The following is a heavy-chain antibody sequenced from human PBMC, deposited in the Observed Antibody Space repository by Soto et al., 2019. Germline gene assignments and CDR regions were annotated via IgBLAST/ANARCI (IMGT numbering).Heavy chain of an antibody. V-gene: IGHV5-51*01. J-gene: IGHJ6*02. CDR2: IYPDDSRT. Sequence: GEALKVYCEGSGYSFTRYYFGWVRQMPGKGLEWMAIIYPDDSRTTYSPSFQGQVTISADKSINTAYLQWSSLKASDTAIYYCATIFHSPRGHHYYYGVDVWGQGTTVTVAS. D-gene: IGHD3-10*01. CDR1: GYSFTRYY. CDR3: ATIFHSPRGHHYYYGVDV.